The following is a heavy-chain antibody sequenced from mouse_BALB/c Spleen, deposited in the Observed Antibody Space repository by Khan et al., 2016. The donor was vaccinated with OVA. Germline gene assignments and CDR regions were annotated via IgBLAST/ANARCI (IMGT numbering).Heavy chain of an antibody. J-gene: IGHJ4*01. CDR2: IAPGSGST. D-gene: IGHD1-1*01. CDR1: GYTFTSYW. CDR3: ARENYYGSTCYAMDY. V-gene: IGHV1S41*01. Sequence: DLVKPGASVKLSCKVSGYTFTSYWINWIKQSPGQGLEWLGRIAPGSGSTYYNEMFKGKATLTVDTSTSTAYIQLSSLSSEDSAVYFCARENYYGSTCYAMDYWGQGTSVTVSS.